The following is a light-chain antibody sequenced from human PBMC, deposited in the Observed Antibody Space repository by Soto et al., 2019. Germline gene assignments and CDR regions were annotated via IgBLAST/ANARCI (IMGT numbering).Light chain of an antibody. V-gene: IGKV3-20*01. CDR2: GGS. CDR1: QSVSSNH. J-gene: IGKJ1*01. Sequence: DIGLTQSPGTLSLSPGERATLSCRACQSVSSNHLAWYQQKPGQAPRLLIYGGSSRATGIPVRFSGSGSETDFTLTITRLEPEDFAVYYCQQYSSSRTFGQGTKVDIK. CDR3: QQYSSSRT.